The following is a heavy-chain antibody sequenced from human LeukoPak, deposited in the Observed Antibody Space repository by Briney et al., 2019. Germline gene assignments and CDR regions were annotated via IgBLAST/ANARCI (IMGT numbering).Heavy chain of an antibody. V-gene: IGHV4-59*01. CDR1: GGSISTYY. D-gene: IGHD1-26*01. J-gene: IGHJ4*01. Sequence: PSQTLSLTCTVSGGSISTYYWSWIRQPPGKGLEWIGYISYSGKTNYNPSLKSRVTISVDTSKNQFSLNLSSVTAADTAMYYCARGPWGFYFDYWGQGALVTVSS. CDR3: ARGPWGFYFDY. CDR2: ISYSGKT.